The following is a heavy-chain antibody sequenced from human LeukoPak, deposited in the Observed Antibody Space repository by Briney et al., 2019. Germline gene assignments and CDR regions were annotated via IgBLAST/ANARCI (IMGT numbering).Heavy chain of an antibody. CDR1: GGSFSGYH. J-gene: IGHJ5*02. CDR2: INDGGGP. Sequence: PSETLSLTCAVYGGSFSGYHWSWIRQPPGKGLKWIGEINDGGGPNYNSSLKSRVTISADTSRKQFSLRLSSVTAADTALYYCARGGRGVPAARRFKPGNWFDPWGQGTLVTVSS. D-gene: IGHD2-2*01. CDR3: ARGGRGVPAARRFKPGNWFDP. V-gene: IGHV4-34*01.